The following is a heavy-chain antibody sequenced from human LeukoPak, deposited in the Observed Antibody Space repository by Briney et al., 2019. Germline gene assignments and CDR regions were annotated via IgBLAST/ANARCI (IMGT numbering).Heavy chain of an antibody. CDR3: ARAVYAGAFDI. D-gene: IGHD2-8*01. CDR1: GGSISSYY. CDR2: IYYSGST. V-gene: IGHV4-59*08. Sequence: SETLSLTCTVSGGSISSYYWSWIRQPPGKGLEWIGYIYYSGSTNYNPSLKSRVTISVDTSKNQFSLKLSSVTAADTAVYYCARAVYAGAFDIWGQGTMVTVSS. J-gene: IGHJ3*02.